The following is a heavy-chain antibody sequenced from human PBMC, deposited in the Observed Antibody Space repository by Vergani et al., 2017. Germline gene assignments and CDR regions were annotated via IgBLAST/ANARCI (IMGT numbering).Heavy chain of an antibody. CDR2: IRSKAYGGTT. J-gene: IGHJ6*03. D-gene: IGHD1-26*01. CDR3: TRADRSHYCYYYYMDV. Sequence: EVQLVESGGGLVQPGRSLRLSCTASGFTFGDYAMSWFRQAPGEGLEWVGFIRSKAYGGTTEYAAYVKGRFTISRDDSKSIAYLQMNSLKTEDTAVYYCTRADRSHYCYYYYMDVWGKGTTVTVSS. CDR1: GFTFGDYA. V-gene: IGHV3-49*03.